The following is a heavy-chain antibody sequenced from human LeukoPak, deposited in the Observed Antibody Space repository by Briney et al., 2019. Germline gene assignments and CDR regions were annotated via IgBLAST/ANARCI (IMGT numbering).Heavy chain of an antibody. V-gene: IGHV1-8*01. J-gene: IGHJ6*02. D-gene: IGHD3-3*01. CDR3: AKHPIWSGYYYYYYGMDV. CDR1: GYTFTSYD. CDR2: MNPNSGNT. Sequence: ASVKVSCKASGYTFTSYDINWVRQATGQGLEWMGWMNPNSGNTGYAQKFQGRVTMTRNTSISTAYMQLSSLRSEDTAVYYCAKHPIWSGYYYYYYGMDVWGQGTTVTVSS.